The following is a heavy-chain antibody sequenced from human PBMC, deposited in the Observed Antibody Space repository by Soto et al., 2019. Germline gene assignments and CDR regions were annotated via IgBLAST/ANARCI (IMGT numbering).Heavy chain of an antibody. CDR2: IYPDDSDT. Sequence: PGESLKISCKSSGYSFSSYWIAWVRLMPGKGLEWMGSIYPDDSDTKYSPSFQGQVTISADKSISAAYLQWSSLKASDTAIYYCARNSLTGYYNYYDSMDVWGQGTTVTVSS. CDR3: ARNSLTGYYNYYDSMDV. D-gene: IGHD3-9*01. V-gene: IGHV5-51*01. CDR1: GYSFSSYW. J-gene: IGHJ6*02.